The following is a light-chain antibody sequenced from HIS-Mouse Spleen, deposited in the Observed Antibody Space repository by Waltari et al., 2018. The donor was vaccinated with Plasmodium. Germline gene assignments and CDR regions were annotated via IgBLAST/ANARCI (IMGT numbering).Light chain of an antibody. V-gene: IGKV3-20*01. Sequence: EIVLTQSPGTLSLSPGERATLSCRASQSVSSSYLAWYQQKPGQAPRPLIYGASVRATGIPDRFSGSGSGTDFTLTISRLEPEDFAVYYCQQYGSSYTFGQGTKLEIK. CDR1: QSVSSSY. CDR2: GAS. CDR3: QQYGSSYT. J-gene: IGKJ2*01.